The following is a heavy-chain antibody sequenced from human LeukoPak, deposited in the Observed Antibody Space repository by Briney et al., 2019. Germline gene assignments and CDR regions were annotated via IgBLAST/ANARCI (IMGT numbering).Heavy chain of an antibody. CDR1: GGSVSSSSYY. V-gene: IGHV4-39*07. CDR2: IYYSGST. CDR3: ARDNSGSYRGYYYYGMDV. D-gene: IGHD1-26*01. Sequence: SETLSLTCTVSGGSVSSSSYYWGWIRQPPGKGLEWIGSIYYSGSTYYNPSLKSRVTISVDTSKNQFSLKLSSVTAADTAVYYCARDNSGSYRGYYYYGMDVWGQGTTVTVSS. J-gene: IGHJ6*02.